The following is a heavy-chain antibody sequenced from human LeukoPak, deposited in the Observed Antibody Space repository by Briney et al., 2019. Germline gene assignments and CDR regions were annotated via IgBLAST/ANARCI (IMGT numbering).Heavy chain of an antibody. CDR3: LRQPAGDILVAPGPMDV. J-gene: IGHJ6*01. CDR2: IYHSGST. V-gene: IGHV4-38-2*02. Sequence: SETLSLTCTVSGYSISSGYYWGWIRQPPGKGLEWIGSIYHSGSTYYNPSLKSRVTISVDTSKNQFSLKLVSVTAADTAFYYCLRQPAGDILVAPGPMDVWGQGSLVTVSS. CDR1: GYSISSGYY. D-gene: IGHD2-2*01.